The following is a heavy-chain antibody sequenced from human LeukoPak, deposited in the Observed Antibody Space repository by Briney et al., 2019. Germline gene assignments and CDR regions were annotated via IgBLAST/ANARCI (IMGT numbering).Heavy chain of an antibody. V-gene: IGHV1-2*02. CDR1: GYTFTGYY. CDR3: ARSGRGHVYGFFDY. CDR2: VNTHTGAT. D-gene: IGHD3-10*01. Sequence: ASVKVSCKASGYTFTGYYMHWVRQAPGQGLEWMGWVNTHTGATNYAQKFQGAVIMTRDTSISTAYMELSRPRSDDTAMYYCARSGRGHVYGFFDYWGQGTLVTVSS. J-gene: IGHJ4*02.